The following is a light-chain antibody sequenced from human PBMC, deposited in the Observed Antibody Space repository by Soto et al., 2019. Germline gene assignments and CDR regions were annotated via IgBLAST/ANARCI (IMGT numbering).Light chain of an antibody. CDR2: DNH. Sequence: QSVLTQPPSVSAAPGQKATISCSGSSSNIGNDYVSWYQQLPGTAPKLLIYDNHKRPSGIPDRFSGSKSGTSATLGITGLQTGDEADYYCGTWDSSLSAYVFGTGTKVTVL. J-gene: IGLJ1*01. CDR1: SSNIGNDY. CDR3: GTWDSSLSAYV. V-gene: IGLV1-51*01.